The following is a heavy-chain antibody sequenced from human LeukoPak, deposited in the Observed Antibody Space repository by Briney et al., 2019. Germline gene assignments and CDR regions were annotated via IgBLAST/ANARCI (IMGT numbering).Heavy chain of an antibody. CDR3: ARGLSAVAGKGY. CDR2: INHSGST. V-gene: IGHV4-34*01. Sequence: SETLSLTCSVYRGSLRGYYWSWILQPPGKGLEWIGEINHSGSTNYNPSLKSRVTISVDTSKNQFSLKLSSVTAADTAVYYCARGLSAVAGKGYWGQGTLVTVSS. D-gene: IGHD6-19*01. CDR1: RGSLRGYY. J-gene: IGHJ4*02.